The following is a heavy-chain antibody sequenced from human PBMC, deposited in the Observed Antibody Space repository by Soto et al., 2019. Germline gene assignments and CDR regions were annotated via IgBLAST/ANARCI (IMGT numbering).Heavy chain of an antibody. V-gene: IGHV3-21*01. J-gene: IGHJ4*02. CDR3: AREDSIIIRAVSDF. CDR1: GFAFSNYG. CDR2: ISKSDYT. Sequence: PGGSLRLSCTVSGFAFSNYGINWVRQAPGKGLEWVSSISKSDYTYYSDSVKGRFTISRDNAKNSVSLQKNALRVEDTALYYCAREDSIIIRAVSDFWSQGTLVNVSS. D-gene: IGHD2-2*01.